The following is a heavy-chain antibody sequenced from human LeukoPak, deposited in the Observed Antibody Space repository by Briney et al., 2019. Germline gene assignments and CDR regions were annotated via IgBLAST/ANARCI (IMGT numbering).Heavy chain of an antibody. Sequence: LRLSCTASGFTFGDYAMSWVRQAPGKGLEWVGFIRSKAYGGTTEYAASVKGRFTISRDDSKSIAYLQMNSLKTEDTAVYYCTRDETGSSWFDYYYYYYMDVWGKGTTVTVSS. V-gene: IGHV3-49*04. CDR2: IRSKAYGGTT. CDR1: GFTFGDYA. CDR3: TRDETGSSWFDYYYYYYMDV. D-gene: IGHD6-13*01. J-gene: IGHJ6*03.